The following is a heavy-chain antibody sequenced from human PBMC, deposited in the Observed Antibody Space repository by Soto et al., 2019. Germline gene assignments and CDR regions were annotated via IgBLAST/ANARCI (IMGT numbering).Heavy chain of an antibody. D-gene: IGHD1-26*01. J-gene: IGHJ4*02. CDR2: IKQDGSEK. V-gene: IGHV3-7*01. CDR1: GFTFSSYE. CDR3: ARDEGAGADISDY. Sequence: GGSLRLSCAASGFTFSSYEMNWVRQAPGKGLEWVANIKQDGSEKYYVDSVKGRFTISRDNAKNSLYLQMNSLRAEDTAVYYCARDEGAGADISDYWGQGTLVTVSS.